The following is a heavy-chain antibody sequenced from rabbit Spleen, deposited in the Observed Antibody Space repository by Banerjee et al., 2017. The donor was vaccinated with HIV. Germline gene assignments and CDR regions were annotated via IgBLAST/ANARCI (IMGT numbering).Heavy chain of an antibody. J-gene: IGHJ4*01. D-gene: IGHD7-1*01. Sequence: QEHLVESGGGLVQPEGSLKLSCTASGFSFSNKAVMCWVRQAPGKGLEWIGYIDPVFGSTVYASWVNGRFTISSHNAQNTLYLQLNSLTAADTATYFCVREAGYAGYGDGNLWGPGTLVTVS. V-gene: IGHV1S47*01. CDR2: IDPVFGST. CDR1: GFSFSNKA. CDR3: VREAGYAGYGDGNL.